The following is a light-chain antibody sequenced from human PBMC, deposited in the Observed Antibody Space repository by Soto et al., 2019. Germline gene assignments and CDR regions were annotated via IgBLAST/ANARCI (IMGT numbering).Light chain of an antibody. CDR3: QQRNNWPPGFT. V-gene: IGKV3-11*01. J-gene: IGKJ3*01. CDR2: DAP. CDR1: QSISSY. Sequence: EIVLTQSPATLSLSPGETATLSCRASQSISSYLAWYQQKPGQAPTILIYDAPIRATGIPARFSGSGSGTDFTLTITVLDPETFAVDYCQQRNNWPPGFTFGPGTKVDIK.